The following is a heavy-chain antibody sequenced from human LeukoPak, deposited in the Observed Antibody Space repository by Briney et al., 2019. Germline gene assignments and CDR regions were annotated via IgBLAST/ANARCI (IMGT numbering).Heavy chain of an antibody. CDR3: ARSARDYAWFDP. CDR2: IYYSGST. CDR1: GGSIISSSYY. V-gene: IGHV4-39*01. D-gene: IGHD4-17*01. Sequence: SETLSLTCTDSGGSIISSSYYWGWIRQPQGKGLEWIGSIYYSGSTYYNPSLKSRVTISVDTSKNQFSLKLSSVTAADTAVYYCARSARDYAWFDPWGQGTLVTVSS. J-gene: IGHJ5*02.